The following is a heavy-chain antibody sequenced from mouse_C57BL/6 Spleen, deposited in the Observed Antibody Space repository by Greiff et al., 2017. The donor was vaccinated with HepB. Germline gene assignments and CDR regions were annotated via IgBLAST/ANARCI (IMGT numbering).Heavy chain of an antibody. CDR2: IDPSDSYT. CDR3: ASPITAVVAHWYFDV. D-gene: IGHD1-1*01. Sequence: QVHVKQSGAELVKPGASVKLSCKASGYTFTSYWMQWVKQRPGQGLEWIGEIDPSDSYTNYNQKFKGKATLTVDTSSSTAYMQLSSLTSEDSAVYYCASPITAVVAHWYFDVWGTGTTVTVSS. V-gene: IGHV1-50*01. J-gene: IGHJ1*03. CDR1: GYTFTSYW.